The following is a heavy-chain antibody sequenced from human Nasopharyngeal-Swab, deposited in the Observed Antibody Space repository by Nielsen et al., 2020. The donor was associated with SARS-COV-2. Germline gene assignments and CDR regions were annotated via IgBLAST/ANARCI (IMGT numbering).Heavy chain of an antibody. V-gene: IGHV3-64D*06. CDR2: INDYENRL. Sequence: GESLKISCSASGFTFSIYAMHWVRQAPGKGLEYVSTINDYENRLYYADSVKGRFAISRDNSKNTLYLQMSSLRAEDTAVYWCVKDLRGKYAFDIWGQGTMVTFSS. J-gene: IGHJ3*02. CDR3: VKDLRGKYAFDI. CDR1: GFTFSIYA. D-gene: IGHD3-16*01.